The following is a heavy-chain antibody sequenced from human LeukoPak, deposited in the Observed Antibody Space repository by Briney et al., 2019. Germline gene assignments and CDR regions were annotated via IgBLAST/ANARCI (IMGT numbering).Heavy chain of an antibody. Sequence: PGGSLRLSCAASGFTFSSYGMHWVRQAPGKGLEWVAVISYDGSNKYYADSVKGRLTISRDNSKNTLYLQMNSLRAEDTAVYYCAKDGEVYGDQFSYYSYYYMGVWGKGTTVTVS. CDR3: AKDGEVYGDQFSYYSYYYMGV. D-gene: IGHD4-17*01. J-gene: IGHJ6*03. CDR2: ISYDGSNK. V-gene: IGHV3-30*18. CDR1: GFTFSSYG.